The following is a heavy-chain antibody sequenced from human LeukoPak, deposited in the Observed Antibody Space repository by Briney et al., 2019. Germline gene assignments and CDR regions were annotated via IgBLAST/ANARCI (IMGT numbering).Heavy chain of an antibody. CDR2: INHSGST. V-gene: IGHV4-34*01. Sequence: PSETLSLTCAVYGGSFSGYYWSWIRQPPGKGPEWIGEINHSGSTNYNPSLKSRVTISVDTSKNQFSLKLSSVTAADTAVYYCARGVTTVVTGYYYYYYMDVWGKGTTVTVSS. D-gene: IGHD4-23*01. CDR1: GGSFSGYY. J-gene: IGHJ6*03. CDR3: ARGVTTVVTGYYYYYYMDV.